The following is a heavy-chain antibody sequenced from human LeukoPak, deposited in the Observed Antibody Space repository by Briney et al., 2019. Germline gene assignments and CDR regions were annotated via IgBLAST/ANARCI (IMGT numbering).Heavy chain of an antibody. CDR1: GGSISSSSYY. D-gene: IGHD3-22*01. V-gene: IGHV4-39*01. CDR2: IYYSGST. J-gene: IGHJ5*02. CDR3: ARVGYYDKNWFDP. Sequence: SETLSLTCTVSGGSISSSSYYWGWIRQPPGKGLEWIGSIYYSGSTYYNPSLKSRVTISVDTSKNQFSLKLSSVTAADTAVYYCARVGYYDKNWFDPWGQGTLVTVSS.